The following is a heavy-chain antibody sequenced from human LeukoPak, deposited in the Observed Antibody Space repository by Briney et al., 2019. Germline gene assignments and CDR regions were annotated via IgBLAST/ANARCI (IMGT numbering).Heavy chain of an antibody. CDR3: ARSRDGYLDY. D-gene: IGHD5-24*01. V-gene: IGHV4-30-2*01. J-gene: IGHJ4*02. CDR2: IYHSGST. CDR1: GGSISSGGYS. Sequence: SQTLSLTCAVSGGSISSGGYSWSWIRQPPGKGLEWIGYIYHSGSTYYNPSLKSRITISVDRSKNQFSLKLSSVTAADTAVYYCARSRDGYLDYWGQGPLVTVSS.